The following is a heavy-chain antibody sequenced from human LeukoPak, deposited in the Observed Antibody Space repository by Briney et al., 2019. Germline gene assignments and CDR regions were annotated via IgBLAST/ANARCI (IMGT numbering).Heavy chain of an antibody. D-gene: IGHD3-22*01. V-gene: IGHV3-23*01. CDR3: AKDGKYYYDSSGYPHYFDY. J-gene: IGHJ4*02. CDR1: GFTFSSYA. CDR2: ISGSGGST. Sequence: GGSLVFSCAASGFTFSSYAMSWVRQAPGKGLEWVSAISGSGGSTYYADSVKGRFTISRDNSKNTLYLQMNSLRAEDTAVYYRAKDGKYYYDSSGYPHYFDYWGQGTLVTVSS.